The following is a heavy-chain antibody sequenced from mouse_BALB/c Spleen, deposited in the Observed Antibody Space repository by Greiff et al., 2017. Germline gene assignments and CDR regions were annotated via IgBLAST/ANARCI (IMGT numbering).Heavy chain of an antibody. CDR2: ISSGGST. D-gene: IGHD2-1*01. V-gene: IGHV5-6-5*01. Sequence: EVKVVESGGGLVKPGGSLKLSCAASGFTFSSYAMSWVRQTPEKRLEWVASISSGGSTYYPDSVKGRFTISRDNARNILYLQMSSLRSEDTAMYYCARGRDGNSFAYWGQGTLVTVSA. CDR1: GFTFSSYA. J-gene: IGHJ3*01. CDR3: ARGRDGNSFAY.